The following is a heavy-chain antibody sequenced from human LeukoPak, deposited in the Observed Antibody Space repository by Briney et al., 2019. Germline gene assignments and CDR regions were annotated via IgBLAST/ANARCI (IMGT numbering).Heavy chain of an antibody. CDR2: ISSSSSTI. CDR3: ARDSGDGSGTYYPYGMDV. Sequence: GGSLTLSCAASGFTFSSYSMNWVRQAPGKGLEWVSYISSSSSTIYYADSVKSRFIISRDNAENSLSLQMNSLRAEDTAVYYCARDSGDGSGTYYPYGMDVWGQGTTGSASS. V-gene: IGHV3-48*04. D-gene: IGHD3-10*01. CDR1: GFTFSSYS. J-gene: IGHJ6*02.